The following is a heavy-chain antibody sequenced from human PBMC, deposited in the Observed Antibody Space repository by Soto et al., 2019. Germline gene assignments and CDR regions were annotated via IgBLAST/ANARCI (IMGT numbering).Heavy chain of an antibody. D-gene: IGHD3-10*01. V-gene: IGHV1-2*04. CDR1: GYTFTGYY. CDR2: INPNSGGT. Sequence: GASVKVSCKASGYTFTGYYMHWVRQAPGQGLEWIGWINPNSGGTNYTQKFQGWVTMTRDTSISTAYMELSRLRSDDTAVYYCARGLYYYEVRGVIYYFDYWGQGTLVTVSS. J-gene: IGHJ4*02. CDR3: ARGLYYYEVRGVIYYFDY.